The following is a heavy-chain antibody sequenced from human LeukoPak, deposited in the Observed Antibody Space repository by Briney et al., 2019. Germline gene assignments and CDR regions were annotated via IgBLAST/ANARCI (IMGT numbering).Heavy chain of an antibody. D-gene: IGHD1-26*01. CDR2: IYYSGST. CDR3: ARVGGTNYYYYGMDV. CDR1: GGSISKYY. Sequence: SETLSLTCIVSGGSISKYYWSWIRQPPGKGLEWIGYIYYSGSTNYNPSLKSRVTISVDTSKNQFSLKLSSVTAADTAVYYCARVGGTNYYYYGMDVWGQGTTVTVSS. J-gene: IGHJ6*02. V-gene: IGHV4-59*01.